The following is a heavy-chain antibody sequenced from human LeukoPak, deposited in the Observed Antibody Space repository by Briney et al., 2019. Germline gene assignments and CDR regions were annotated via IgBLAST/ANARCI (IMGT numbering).Heavy chain of an antibody. CDR1: GGSISSSY. D-gene: IGHD3-10*01. J-gene: IGHJ4*02. CDR3: ARAVGGDGSGSL. Sequence: PSETLSLTCTVSGGSISSSYWSWIRQPPGKGLEWIGYIHYSGSTNYNPSLKSRVTISADTSKNQFSLKLSSVTAADTAVYYCARAVGGDGSGSLWGPGTLVTVSS. V-gene: IGHV4-59*01. CDR2: IHYSGST.